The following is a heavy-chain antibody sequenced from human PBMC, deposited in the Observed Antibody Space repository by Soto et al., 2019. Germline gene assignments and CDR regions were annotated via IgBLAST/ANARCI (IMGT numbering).Heavy chain of an antibody. D-gene: IGHD5-18*01. J-gene: IGHJ4*02. V-gene: IGHV6-1*01. CDR3: ARDGGGYSYGYIY. CDR2: TYYRSRWFT. CDR1: GDSVSNNRAA. Sequence: QVQLQQSGPGLVKPSQTLSLTCAISGDSVSNNRAAWNWIRQSPSRGLGWLGRTYYRSRWFTDYAVSVKSRITIIPDTPKNQFSLQLNSVTPEDTAVYYCARDGGGYSYGYIYWGQGTPVAVSS.